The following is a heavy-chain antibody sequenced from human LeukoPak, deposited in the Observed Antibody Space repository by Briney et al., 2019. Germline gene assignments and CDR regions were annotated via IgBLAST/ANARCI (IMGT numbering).Heavy chain of an antibody. CDR2: NYSGGST. J-gene: IGHJ3*02. V-gene: IGHV3-53*01. CDR1: WFNVRSNY. CDR3: ARATYSSSWYRGAFDI. D-gene: IGHD6-13*01. Sequence: GGALRPSSAAPWFNVRSNYMSWVRPAPGEGRGWGSVNYSGGSTYYADSVKGRFAISRDNSKNTLYLQMNSLRAEDTAVYYCARATYSSSWYRGAFDIWGQGTMVTVSS.